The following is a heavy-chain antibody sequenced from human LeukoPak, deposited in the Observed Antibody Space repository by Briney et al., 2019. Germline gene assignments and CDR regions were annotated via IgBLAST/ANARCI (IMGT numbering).Heavy chain of an antibody. CDR1: GYTLSSYD. J-gene: IGHJ4*02. Sequence: SVKVSCKASGYTLSSYDINWVRQAPGQGLEWMGGIIPIFGTANYAQKFQGRVTITADESTSTAYMELSSLRSEDTAVYYCARDRAARGVGDQSDYWGQGTLVTVSS. CDR2: IIPIFGTA. CDR3: ARDRAARGVGDQSDY. D-gene: IGHD2-21*01. V-gene: IGHV1-69*13.